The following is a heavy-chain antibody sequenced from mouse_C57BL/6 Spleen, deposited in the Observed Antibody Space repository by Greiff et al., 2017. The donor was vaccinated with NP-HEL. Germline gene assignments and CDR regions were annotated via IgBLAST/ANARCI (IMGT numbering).Heavy chain of an antibody. Sequence: VQLQQSGAELVRPGASVTLSCKASGYTFTDNEMHWVQQTPVHGLEWICAIDPETGGTAYNQKFKGQAILTADKSSSTAYMELRSLTSEDSAVYYCTRDGYYSMDYWGQGTAVTVAS. CDR1: GYTFTDNE. CDR2: IDPETGGT. D-gene: IGHD2-3*01. CDR3: TRDGYYSMDY. V-gene: IGHV1-15*01. J-gene: IGHJ4*01.